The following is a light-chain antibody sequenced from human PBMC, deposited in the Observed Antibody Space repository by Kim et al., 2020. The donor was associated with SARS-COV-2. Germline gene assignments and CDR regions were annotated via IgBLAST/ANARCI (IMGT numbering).Light chain of an antibody. V-gene: IGLV10-54*01. CDR1: SNNVGNQG. J-gene: IGLJ3*02. Sequence: QNAPLTCTGNSNNVGNQGAAWLQQHQGHPPKLLSYRNNNRPAGISERFSASRSGNTASLTITGLQPEDEADYYCSAWDSSLNAWVFGGGTQLTVL. CDR3: SAWDSSLNAWV. CDR2: RNN.